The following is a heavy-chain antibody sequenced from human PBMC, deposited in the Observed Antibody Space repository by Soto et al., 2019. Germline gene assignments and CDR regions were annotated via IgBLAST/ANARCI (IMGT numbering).Heavy chain of an antibody. CDR3: ARDRVVYSSSWRTCGSYGMDA. J-gene: IGHJ6*02. CDR2: ISGSGGST. CDR1: GFTFSSYA. Sequence: GGSLRLSCAASGFTFSSYAMSWVRQAPGKGLEWVSAISGSGGSTYYADSVKGRFTISRDNSKNTLYLQMNSLRAEDTAVYYCARDRVVYSSSWRTCGSYGMDAWGQGTPVTVSS. D-gene: IGHD6-13*01. V-gene: IGHV3-23*01.